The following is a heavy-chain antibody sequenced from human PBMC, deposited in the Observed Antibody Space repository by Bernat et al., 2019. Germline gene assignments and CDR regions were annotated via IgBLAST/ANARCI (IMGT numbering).Heavy chain of an antibody. CDR2: IFYSGST. D-gene: IGHD6-19*01. CDR3: ARHASVTCSGRFDP. V-gene: IGHV4-59*08. CDR1: SGSISSYY. Sequence: QVQLQESGPGLVKPSETLSLSCSVSSGSISSYYWSWTRQPPGKGLEWIGYIFYSGSTNYNPSLKSRVTISVDPTKNQFSLKLNSVTAADTAGYYCARHASVTCSGRFDPWGQGTLVTVSS. J-gene: IGHJ5*02.